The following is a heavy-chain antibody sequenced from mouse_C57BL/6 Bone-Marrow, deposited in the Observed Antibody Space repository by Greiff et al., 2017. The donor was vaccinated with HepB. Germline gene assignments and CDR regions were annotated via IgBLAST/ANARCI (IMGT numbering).Heavy chain of an antibody. Sequence: EVHLVESGPGLVKPSQSLSLTCSVTGYSITSGYYWNWIRQFPGNKLEWMGYISYDGSNNYNPSLKNRISITRDTSKNQFFLKLNSVTTEDTATYYCASAYRFAYWGQGTLVTVSA. CDR3: ASAYRFAY. CDR1: GYSITSGYY. D-gene: IGHD5-1*01. J-gene: IGHJ3*01. V-gene: IGHV3-6*01. CDR2: ISYDGSN.